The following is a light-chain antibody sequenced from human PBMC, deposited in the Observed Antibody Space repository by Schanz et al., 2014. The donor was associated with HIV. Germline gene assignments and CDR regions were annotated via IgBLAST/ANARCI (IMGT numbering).Light chain of an antibody. CDR3: CSYAGSSTYV. CDR1: SSDVGGYNY. V-gene: IGLV2-8*01. CDR2: EVY. Sequence: QSALTQPPSASGSPGQSVTISCTGTSSDVGGYNYVSWYQQHPGKAPRLMIFEVYRRPSGVADRFSGSKSGSTASLTISGLQDEDEADYYCCSYAGSSTYVFGTGTKLTVL. J-gene: IGLJ1*01.